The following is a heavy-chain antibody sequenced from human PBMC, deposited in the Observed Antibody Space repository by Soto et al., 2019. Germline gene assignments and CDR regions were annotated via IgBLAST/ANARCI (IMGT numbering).Heavy chain of an antibody. J-gene: IGHJ6*02. Sequence: QVQLVESGGGVVQPGRSLRLSCAASGFTFSSYGMHWVRQAPGKGLEWVEVIWYDGSNKYYADSVKGRFTISRDNSKNTLYLQMNSLRAEDTSVYYCARDLHHFWSGAYGMDVWGQGTTVTVSS. V-gene: IGHV3-33*01. CDR3: ARDLHHFWSGAYGMDV. D-gene: IGHD3-3*02. CDR1: GFTFSSYG. CDR2: IWYDGSNK.